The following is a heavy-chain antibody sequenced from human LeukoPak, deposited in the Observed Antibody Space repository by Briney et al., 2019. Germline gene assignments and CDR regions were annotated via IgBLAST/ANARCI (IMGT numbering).Heavy chain of an antibody. Sequence: SGTSLRLSCSVSGFSFSSFDMHWVRQAPGKGLEWAAVISYDGDSKYYADSVKGRFTVSRDNSENALYLQLKSLRPEDTAVYYCAKDKNRGWFFEYWGQGTLVSVSS. CDR1: GFSFSSFD. D-gene: IGHD1/OR15-1a*01. CDR3: AKDKNRGWFFEY. J-gene: IGHJ4*02. CDR2: ISYDGDSK. V-gene: IGHV3-30*18.